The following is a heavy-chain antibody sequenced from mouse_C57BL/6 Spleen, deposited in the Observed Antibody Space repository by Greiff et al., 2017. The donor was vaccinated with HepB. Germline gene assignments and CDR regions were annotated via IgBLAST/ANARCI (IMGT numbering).Heavy chain of an antibody. V-gene: IGHV7-3*01. CDR1: GFTFTDYY. CDR2: IRNKANGYTT. Sequence: EVKLMESGGGLVQPGGSLSLSCAASGFTFTDYYMSWVRQPPGKALEWLGFIRNKANGYTTEYSASVKGRFTISRDNSQSILYLQMNALRAEDSATYYCARYSRGYFDYWGQGTTLTVSA. D-gene: IGHD3-3*01. CDR3: ARYSRGYFDY. J-gene: IGHJ2*01.